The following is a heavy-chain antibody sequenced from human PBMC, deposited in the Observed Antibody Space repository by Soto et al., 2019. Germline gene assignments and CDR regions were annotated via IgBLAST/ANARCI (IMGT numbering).Heavy chain of an antibody. J-gene: IGHJ4*02. CDR2: ISAHNGNT. D-gene: IGHD6-13*01. Sequence: QVQLVQSGAEVKKPGASVKVSCKASGYTFTSYGISWVRQAPGQGLEWMGWISAHNGNTKYAQKVQGRVTMTTDTTTSTANMELRSLRSDDTAVYYCARDLAAGMIDYWGQGTLVKVSS. CDR3: ARDLAAGMIDY. V-gene: IGHV1-18*01. CDR1: GYTFTSYG.